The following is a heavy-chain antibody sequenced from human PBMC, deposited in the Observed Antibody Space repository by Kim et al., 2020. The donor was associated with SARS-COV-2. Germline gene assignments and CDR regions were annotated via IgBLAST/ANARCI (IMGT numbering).Heavy chain of an antibody. CDR3: ARVGRAGDFPPDY. J-gene: IGHJ4*02. V-gene: IGHV4-59*01. Sequence: YTPTLKSRVTITVDTSKNQFSLKLSAVTAADTAVYYCARVGRAGDFPPDYWGQGTLVTVSS. D-gene: IGHD2-21*02.